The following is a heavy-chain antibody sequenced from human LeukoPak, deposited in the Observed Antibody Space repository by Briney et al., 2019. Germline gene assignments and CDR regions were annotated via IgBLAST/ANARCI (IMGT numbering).Heavy chain of an antibody. CDR1: GYTFTGYY. V-gene: IGHV1-2*06. Sequence: ASVKVSCKASGYTFTGYYMHWVRQAPGQGLEWMGRINPNSGGTNYAQKFQGRVTMTRDTSISTAYMELSRLRSDDTAVYYCARPSDGSYNWNDGALDYWGQGTLVTVSS. D-gene: IGHD1-20*01. CDR3: ARPSDGSYNWNDGALDY. CDR2: INPNSGGT. J-gene: IGHJ4*02.